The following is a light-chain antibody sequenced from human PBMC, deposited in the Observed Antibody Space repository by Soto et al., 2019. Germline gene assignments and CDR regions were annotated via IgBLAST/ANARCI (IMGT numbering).Light chain of an antibody. CDR2: EGS. Sequence: QSALTQPASVSGSPGQSITISCTGTSSEVGSYNLVSWYQQHPGKAPKLMIYEGSKRPSGVSNRFSGSKSGNTASLTISGLQAEDEADYYCCSYASSSTYVFGTGTKLTVL. CDR1: SSEVGSYNL. V-gene: IGLV2-23*01. J-gene: IGLJ1*01. CDR3: CSYASSSTYV.